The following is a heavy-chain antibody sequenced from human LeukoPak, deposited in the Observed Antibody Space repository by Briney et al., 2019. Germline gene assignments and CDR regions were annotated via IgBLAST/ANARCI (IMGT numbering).Heavy chain of an antibody. CDR2: IWYDGSNK. Sequence: GGSLRLSCAASGFTFSSYGMHWVRQAPGKGLEWVAVIWYDGSNKYYADSVKGRFTISRDNSKNTLYLQMNSLRAEDTAVYYCARGALTTVTHDAFDIWGQGTTVTVSS. J-gene: IGHJ3*02. CDR3: ARGALTTVTHDAFDI. CDR1: GFTFSSYG. V-gene: IGHV3-33*01. D-gene: IGHD4-17*01.